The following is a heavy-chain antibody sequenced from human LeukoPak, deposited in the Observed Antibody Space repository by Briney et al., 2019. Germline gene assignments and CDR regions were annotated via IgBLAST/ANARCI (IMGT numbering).Heavy chain of an antibody. V-gene: IGHV3-23*01. D-gene: IGHD3-10*01. CDR3: ATHYDAGGYYYFDR. CDR1: GFTFSRYA. Sequence: GSLKISCAASGFTFSRYAMSWVRQAPGKGLEWVSAISRSGDLTFYADSVRGRSTISRDNSKDTPFLQMNNLRAEDTAVYYCATHYDAGGYYYFDRWGRGTLVTVSS. CDR2: ISRSGDLT. J-gene: IGHJ4*02.